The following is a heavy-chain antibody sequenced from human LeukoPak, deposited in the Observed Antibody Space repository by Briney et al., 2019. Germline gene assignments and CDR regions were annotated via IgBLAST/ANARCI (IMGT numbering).Heavy chain of an antibody. V-gene: IGHV3-48*03. Sequence: PGGSLRLSCAASGFTFSSYEMNWVRQAPGKGLEWVSYISSSGSTIYYADSVKGRFTISRDNAKNSLYLQMNSLRAEDTAVYYCASRYSSSSSDYYYYYMDVWGKGTTVTVSS. J-gene: IGHJ6*03. D-gene: IGHD6-6*01. CDR3: ASRYSSSSSDYYYYYMDV. CDR2: ISSSGSTI. CDR1: GFTFSSYE.